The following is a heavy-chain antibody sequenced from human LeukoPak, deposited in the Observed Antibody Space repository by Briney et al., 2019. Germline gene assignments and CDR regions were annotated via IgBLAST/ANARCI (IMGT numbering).Heavy chain of an antibody. Sequence: SETLSLTCTVSGGSISSYYWSWIRQPPGKGLEWIGYIYYSGSTNYNPSLKSRVTISVDTSKNQFSLKLSSVTAADTAVYYCARDQGPAQGYYYYGMDVWGQGTTVIVSS. V-gene: IGHV4-59*01. CDR2: IYYSGST. CDR1: GGSISSYY. J-gene: IGHJ6*02. CDR3: ARDQGPAQGYYYYGMDV.